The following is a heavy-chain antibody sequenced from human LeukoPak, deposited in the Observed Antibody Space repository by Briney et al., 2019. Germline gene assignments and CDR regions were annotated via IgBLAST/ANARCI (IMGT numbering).Heavy chain of an antibody. CDR1: GGSISSSSYY. CDR3: ARVTYPRAFDI. Sequence: PSETLSLTCTVSGGSISSSSYYWGWIRQPPGKGLEWIGSIYYSGSTYYNPSLKSRVTISVDTSKNQFSLKLSSVTAADTAVYYCARVTYPRAFDIWGQGTMVTVSS. CDR2: IYYSGST. D-gene: IGHD1-14*01. J-gene: IGHJ3*02. V-gene: IGHV4-39*07.